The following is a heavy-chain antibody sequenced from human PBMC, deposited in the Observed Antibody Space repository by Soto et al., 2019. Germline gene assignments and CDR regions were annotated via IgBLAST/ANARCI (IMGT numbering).Heavy chain of an antibody. D-gene: IGHD2-15*01. CDR1: GGSISSGGYY. Sequence: SETLSLTCAVSGGSISSGGYYWSWIRQHPGKGLEWIGYIYYSGSTYYNPSLKSRVTISVDTSKNQFSLKLSSVTAADTAVYYCARHDGICSGGSCYSEWFDPWGQGTLVTVS. CDR2: IYYSGST. V-gene: IGHV4-39*01. J-gene: IGHJ5*02. CDR3: ARHDGICSGGSCYSEWFDP.